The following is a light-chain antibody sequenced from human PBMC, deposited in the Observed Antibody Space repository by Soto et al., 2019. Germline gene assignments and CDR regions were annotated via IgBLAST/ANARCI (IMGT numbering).Light chain of an antibody. CDR2: GTS. CDR3: QQYGAPPRT. CDR1: QNIYINS. Sequence: DIVLTQSPSTLSVSPGERATLSCRASQNIYINSLSWYQQRPAQAPSLLIYGTSTRAAAVPERISGGGCGTDFVLIISRLEADFVAVYYCQQYGAPPRTFGPGTKVD. J-gene: IGKJ3*01. V-gene: IGKV3-20*01.